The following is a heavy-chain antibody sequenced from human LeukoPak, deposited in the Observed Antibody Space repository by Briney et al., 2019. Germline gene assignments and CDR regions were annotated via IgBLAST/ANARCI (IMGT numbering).Heavy chain of an antibody. V-gene: IGHV4-30-2*01. D-gene: IGHD1-20*01. CDR2: IYHSGST. CDR3: ARERRSSDRFRAITGTYYYGMDV. J-gene: IGHJ6*02. CDR1: GGSISSGGYS. Sequence: SETLSLTCAVSGGSISSGGYSWSWIRQPPGKGLEWIGYIYHSGSTYYNPSLKSRVTISVDRSKNQFSLRLSSVTAADTAVYYCARERRSSDRFRAITGTYYYGMDVWGQGTTVTVSS.